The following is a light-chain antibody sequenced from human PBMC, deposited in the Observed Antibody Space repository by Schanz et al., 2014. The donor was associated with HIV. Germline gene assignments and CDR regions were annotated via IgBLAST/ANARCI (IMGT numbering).Light chain of an antibody. V-gene: IGLV2-14*03. J-gene: IGLJ2*01. CDR1: SSDIGGYNF. CDR3: CSYTSSSTVV. Sequence: QSVLTQPASVSGSPGQSITISCTGTSSDIGGYNFVSWYRQHPGKAPQLMIYDVSHRPSGISSRFSGSKSGNTASLTVSGLQAEDEADYYCCSYTSSSTVVFGGGTKLTVL. CDR2: DVS.